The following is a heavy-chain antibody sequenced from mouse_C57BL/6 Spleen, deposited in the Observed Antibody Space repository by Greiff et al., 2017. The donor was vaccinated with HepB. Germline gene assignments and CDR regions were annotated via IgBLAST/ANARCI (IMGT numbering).Heavy chain of an antibody. CDR2: INPNNGGT. CDR3: AREGGYYGSSYYWYFDV. Sequence: VQLQQSGPELVKPGASVKIPCKASGYTFTDYNMDWVKQSHGKSLEWIGDINPNNGGTIYNQKFKGKATLTVDKSSSTAYMELRSLTSEDTAVYYCAREGGYYGSSYYWYFDVWGTGTTVTVSS. CDR1: GYTFTDYN. J-gene: IGHJ1*03. V-gene: IGHV1-18*01. D-gene: IGHD1-1*01.